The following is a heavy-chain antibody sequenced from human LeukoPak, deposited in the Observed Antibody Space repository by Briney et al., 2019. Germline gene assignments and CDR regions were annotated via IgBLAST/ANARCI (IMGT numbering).Heavy chain of an antibody. D-gene: IGHD2-2*01. CDR1: GGSFSGYY. Sequence: KPSETLSLTCAVYGGSFSGYYWSRIRQPPGKGLEWIGEINHSGSTNYNPSLKSRVTISVDTSKNQFSLKLSSVTAADTAVYYCARSDYIVVVPAAIRPGMDVWGQGTTVTVSS. V-gene: IGHV4-34*01. CDR2: INHSGST. J-gene: IGHJ6*02. CDR3: ARSDYIVVVPAAIRPGMDV.